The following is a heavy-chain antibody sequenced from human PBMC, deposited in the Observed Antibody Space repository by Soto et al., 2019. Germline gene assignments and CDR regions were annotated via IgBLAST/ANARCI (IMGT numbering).Heavy chain of an antibody. Sequence: QVQLVQSGAEVKKPGSSVKVSCKASGGTFSSYAISWVRQAPGQGLEWMGGIIPIFGTANYAQKFQGRVTITADESTRTAYMELSSLRSEDTAGYYCARAMRGYDILTGYYTFDYWGQGTLVTVSS. CDR3: ARAMRGYDILTGYYTFDY. CDR2: IIPIFGTA. D-gene: IGHD3-9*01. V-gene: IGHV1-69*01. CDR1: GGTFSSYA. J-gene: IGHJ4*02.